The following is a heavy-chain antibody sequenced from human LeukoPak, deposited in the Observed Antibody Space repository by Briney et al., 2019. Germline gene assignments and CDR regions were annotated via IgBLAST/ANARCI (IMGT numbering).Heavy chain of an antibody. CDR1: GFTFSSYA. J-gene: IGHJ4*02. D-gene: IGHD5-12*01. CDR2: ISGSGGST. V-gene: IGHV3-23*01. Sequence: GGSLRLSCAASGFTFSSYAMTWVRQAPGKGLEWVSGISGSGGSTYYADSVKGRFTISRDSSKNTLYLQMSSLRAEDTAVYYCVKDRDSKNGYSGYDYDYWGQGTLVTVSS. CDR3: VKDRDSKNGYSGYDYDY.